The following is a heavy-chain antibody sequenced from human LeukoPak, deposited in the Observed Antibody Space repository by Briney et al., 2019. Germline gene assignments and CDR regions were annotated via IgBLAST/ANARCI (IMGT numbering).Heavy chain of an antibody. V-gene: IGHV1-46*01. D-gene: IGHD2-15*01. CDR2: INPSGGST. J-gene: IGHJ4*02. CDR1: GYTFTIYY. Sequence: ASVKVSCKASGYTFTIYYMHWVRQAPGQGLEWMGIINPSGGSTSYAQKFQGRVTMTRDTSTSTVYMELSSLRSEDTAVYYCARSRPHCSGGSCYSGVRSEFDYWGQGTLVTVSS. CDR3: ARSRPHCSGGSCYSGVRSEFDY.